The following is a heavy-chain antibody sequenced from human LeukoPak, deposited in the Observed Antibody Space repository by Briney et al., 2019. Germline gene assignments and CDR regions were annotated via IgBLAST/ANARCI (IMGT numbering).Heavy chain of an antibody. CDR2: ISGSGGST. CDR1: GFTVSSNY. D-gene: IGHD6-13*01. Sequence: PGGSLRLSCAASGFTVSSNYMSWVRQAPGKGLEWVSAISGSGGSTYYADSVKGRFTISRDNSKNTLYLQMNSLRAEDTAVYYCAKDKGQSVSSSPAGSWGQGTLVTVSS. CDR3: AKDKGQSVSSSPAGS. V-gene: IGHV3-23*01. J-gene: IGHJ4*02.